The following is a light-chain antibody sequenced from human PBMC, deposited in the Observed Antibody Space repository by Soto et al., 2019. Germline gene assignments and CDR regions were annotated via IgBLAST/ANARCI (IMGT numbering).Light chain of an antibody. Sequence: DIQMTQSPSTLSASLGDRVTITCRASQSISSWLAWYQQKPGKAPKLLIYKASSLESGVPSRFSGSGSGTDFTLTISSLQPDDFATYYCQQYNSYPYTFGQGTKLEIK. V-gene: IGKV1-5*03. CDR3: QQYNSYPYT. CDR1: QSISSW. J-gene: IGKJ2*01. CDR2: KAS.